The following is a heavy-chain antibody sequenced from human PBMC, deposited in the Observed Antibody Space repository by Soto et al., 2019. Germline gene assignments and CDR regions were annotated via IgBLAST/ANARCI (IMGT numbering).Heavy chain of an antibody. V-gene: IGHV1-69*02. D-gene: IGHD5-12*01. CDR3: ARSAGIGATIMYFDY. CDR1: GGTFSSYT. CDR2: IIPILGIA. Sequence: SVKVSCKASGGTFSSYTISWVRQAPGQGLEWMGRIIPILGIANYAQKFQGRVTITADKSTSTAYMELSSLRSEDTAVYYCARSAGIGATIMYFDYWGQGTLVTVS. J-gene: IGHJ4*02.